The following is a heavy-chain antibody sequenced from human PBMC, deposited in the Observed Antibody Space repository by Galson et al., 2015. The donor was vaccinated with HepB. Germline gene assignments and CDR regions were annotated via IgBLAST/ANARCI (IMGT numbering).Heavy chain of an antibody. Sequence: SVKVSCKASGDTFSSHAISWVRQAPGQGLEWMGRVIPIVGVTSHAQRFQGRVTITADKSTSTVYMELRSLRSEDTAVYYCARDRGWNDYSFYMDVWGAGTTVTVSS. D-gene: IGHD4-11*01. J-gene: IGHJ6*03. CDR1: GDTFSSHA. CDR2: VIPIVGVT. V-gene: IGHV1-69*04. CDR3: ARDRGWNDYSFYMDV.